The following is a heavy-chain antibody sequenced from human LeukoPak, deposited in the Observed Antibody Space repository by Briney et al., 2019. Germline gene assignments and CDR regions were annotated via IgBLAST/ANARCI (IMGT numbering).Heavy chain of an antibody. V-gene: IGHV3-23*01. Sequence: GGSLRLSCAASGFTFSTYTMSWVRQAPGKGLEWVSAILAKSNTPYYADSVKGRFTISRDDSKNTVWLRMNSLRAEDTAVYYCAKDERPDGKWSIDYWGQGTLVTVSS. J-gene: IGHJ4*02. CDR3: AKDERPDGKWSIDY. D-gene: IGHD1-14*01. CDR2: ILAKSNTP. CDR1: GFTFSTYT.